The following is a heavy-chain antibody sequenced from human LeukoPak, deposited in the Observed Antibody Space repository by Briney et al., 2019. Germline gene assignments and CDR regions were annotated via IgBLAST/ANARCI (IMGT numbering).Heavy chain of an antibody. CDR2: IYYSGTP. J-gene: IGHJ3*02. D-gene: IGHD3-22*01. CDR3: ARRGDSSGSSLAAFDI. Sequence: SETLSLTCTVSAGSISSSSKYWGWIRQPPGKGLEWIGSIYYSGTPYYSPSLRSRVTMSVDTSKNQFSLRLSSLTAADTAVYYCARRGDSSGSSLAAFDIWGQGTMVTVSS. CDR1: AGSISSSSKY. V-gene: IGHV4-39*01.